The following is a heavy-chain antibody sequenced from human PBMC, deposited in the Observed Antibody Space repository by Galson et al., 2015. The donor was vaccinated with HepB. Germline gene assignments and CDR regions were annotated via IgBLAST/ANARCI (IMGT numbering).Heavy chain of an antibody. CDR3: ALRTGTLPYYFDY. CDR1: GYTFTSFG. D-gene: IGHD3-10*01. V-gene: IGHV1-18*01. CDR2: ISTYNGKT. Sequence: SVKVSCKASGYTFTSFGISWMRQAPGQRLEWMGWISTYNGKTDYAQKFQGRVSMTTDKSTRTVYLDLRSLRSDDTAVYYCALRTGTLPYYFDYWDQGTQVTVSS. J-gene: IGHJ4*02.